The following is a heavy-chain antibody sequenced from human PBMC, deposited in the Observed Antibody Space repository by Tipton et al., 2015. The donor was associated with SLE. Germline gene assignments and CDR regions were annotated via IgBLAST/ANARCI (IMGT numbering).Heavy chain of an antibody. V-gene: IGHV4-30-2*01. CDR3: AREMTPENSKLSGPLDY. CDR2: ILHSGST. Sequence: TLSLTCAVSGGSMNSGGYSWNWIRQPPGKGLEWIGYILHSGSTYYNPSLKSRVTISVDRSRNEFSLELRSVTAADTGLYYCAREMTPENSKLSGPLDYWGQGTLVTVSS. D-gene: IGHD6-13*01. J-gene: IGHJ4*02. CDR1: GGSMNSGGYS.